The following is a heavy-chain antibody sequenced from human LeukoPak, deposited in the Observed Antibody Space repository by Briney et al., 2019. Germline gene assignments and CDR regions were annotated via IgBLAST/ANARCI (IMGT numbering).Heavy chain of an antibody. V-gene: IGHV3-23*01. CDR3: AKEGKDCSSTSCRDY. CDR1: GFTFSSYG. Sequence: GGTLRLSCAASGFTFSSYGMSWVRQAPGKGLEWVSAISGSGGSTYYADSVKGRFTISRDNSKNTLYLQMNSLRAEDTAVYYCAKEGKDCSSTSCRDYWGQGTLVTVSS. J-gene: IGHJ4*02. D-gene: IGHD2-2*01. CDR2: ISGSGGST.